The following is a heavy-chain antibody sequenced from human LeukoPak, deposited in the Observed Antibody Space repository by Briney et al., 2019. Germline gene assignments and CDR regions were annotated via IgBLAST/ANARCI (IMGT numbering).Heavy chain of an antibody. CDR1: GGTFSSYA. J-gene: IGHJ6*03. D-gene: IGHD5-18*01. V-gene: IGHV1-69*05. Sequence: SVKVSCKASGGTFSSYAISWVRHAPGQGLEWMGGIIPIFGTANYAQKLQGRVTITTDESTSTDYMELSSRRSEDTAVYYCGLGYSYGYYYYYMDVWGKGTTVTVSS. CDR3: GLGYSYGYYYYYMDV. CDR2: IIPIFGTA.